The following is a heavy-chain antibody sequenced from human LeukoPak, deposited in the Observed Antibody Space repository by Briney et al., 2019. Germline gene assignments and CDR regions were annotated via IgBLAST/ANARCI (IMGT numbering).Heavy chain of an antibody. Sequence: SETLSLTCSVSGDSISSSSSYWGWIRQPPGKGLEWIGSIYYSGSTYYNTSLKSRVTISVDTSKNQFSLNLNSVTAADTAVYYCARGYCSGGSCPNFDYWGQGTLVTVSS. D-gene: IGHD2-15*01. CDR3: ARGYCSGGSCPNFDY. CDR2: IYYSGST. J-gene: IGHJ4*02. CDR1: GDSISSSSSY. V-gene: IGHV4-39*07.